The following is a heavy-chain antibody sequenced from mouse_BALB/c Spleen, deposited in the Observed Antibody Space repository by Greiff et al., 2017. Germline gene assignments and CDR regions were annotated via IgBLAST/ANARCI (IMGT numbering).Heavy chain of an antibody. Sequence: VQLQQSGAELVRPGSSVKISCKASGYAFSSYWMNWVKQRPGQGLEWIGQIYPGDGDTNYNGKVKGQATLTADKSSSTAYMQLSSLASEASAVYFSAREGYGVDYWGQGTSVTVSS. CDR1: GYAFSSYW. J-gene: IGHJ4*01. CDR2: IYPGDGDT. CDR3: AREGYGVDY. V-gene: IGHV1-80*01.